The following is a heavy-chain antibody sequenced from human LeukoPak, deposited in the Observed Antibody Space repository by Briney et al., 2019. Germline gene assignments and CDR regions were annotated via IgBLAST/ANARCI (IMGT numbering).Heavy chain of an antibody. J-gene: IGHJ5*02. CDR1: DYSISSAYY. CDR2: LYHSGST. D-gene: IGHD2-2*01. V-gene: IGHV4-38-2*02. Sequence: SETLSLTCTVSDYSISSAYYWGWIRPPPGKGLEWIGSLYHSGSTYYNPSLKSRVTISVDTSKNQSSLKLSSVTAADTAVYYCARYQMLHNWFDPWGQGTPVTVSS. CDR3: ARYQMLHNWFDP.